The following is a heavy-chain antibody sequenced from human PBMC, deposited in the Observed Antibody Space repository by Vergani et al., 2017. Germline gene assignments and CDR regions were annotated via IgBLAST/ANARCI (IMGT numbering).Heavy chain of an antibody. CDR1: GGSFSGYY. D-gene: IGHD5-18*01. V-gene: IGHV4-34*09. Sequence: QVQLQESGPGLVKPSQTLSLTCAVYGGSFSGYYWSWIRQPPGKGLEWIGEINHSGSTNYNPSLKSRVTISVDTSKNQFSLKLSSVTAADTAVYYCARIQLWLRDFDYWGQGTLVTVSS. CDR3: ARIQLWLRDFDY. CDR2: INHSGST. J-gene: IGHJ4*02.